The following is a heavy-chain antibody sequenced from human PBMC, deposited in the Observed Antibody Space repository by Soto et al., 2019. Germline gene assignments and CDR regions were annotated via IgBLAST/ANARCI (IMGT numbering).Heavy chain of an antibody. J-gene: IGHJ4*02. Sequence: QLQLQESGPGLVKPSETLSLTCTVSGGSISSSSYYWGWIRQPPGKGLEWIGSIYYSGSTYYNPSLKSRVTISVETSKHQFSLKLSSVTAADTAVYYCARVVVAVYFDYWGQGTLVTVSS. D-gene: IGHD2-15*01. V-gene: IGHV4-39*01. CDR2: IYYSGST. CDR1: GGSISSSSYY. CDR3: ARVVVAVYFDY.